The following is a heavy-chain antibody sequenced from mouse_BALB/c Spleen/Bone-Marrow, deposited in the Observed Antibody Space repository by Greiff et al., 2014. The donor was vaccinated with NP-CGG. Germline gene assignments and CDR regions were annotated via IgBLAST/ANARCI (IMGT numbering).Heavy chain of an antibody. D-gene: IGHD2-4*01. Sequence: DVKLVESGGGLVKSGGSLKLSCAASGFSFNSYGMSWVRQTPEKRLEWVATISVRGSYTFYPDSVKGRFTISRDNAKNNLYLQLSSLRSEDTALYYCARHAYYDQTEVSFVYWGQGTLVTVSA. CDR2: ISVRGSYT. V-gene: IGHV5-9-2*01. CDR3: ARHAYYDQTEVSFVY. CDR1: GFSFNSYG. J-gene: IGHJ3*01.